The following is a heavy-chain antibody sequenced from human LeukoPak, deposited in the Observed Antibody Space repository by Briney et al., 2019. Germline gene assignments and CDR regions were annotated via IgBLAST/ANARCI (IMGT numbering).Heavy chain of an antibody. CDR3: AKQLAYCGGDCYSGDAFDI. J-gene: IGHJ3*02. V-gene: IGHV1-18*01. Sequence: GASVKVSCKASGYTFTSYGISWVRQAPGQGLEWMGWISAYNGNTNYAQKLQGRVIMTADTSTSTAYMELRSLRSDDTAVYYCAKQLAYCGGDCYSGDAFDIWGQGTMVTVSS. CDR2: ISAYNGNT. CDR1: GYTFTSYG. D-gene: IGHD2-21*01.